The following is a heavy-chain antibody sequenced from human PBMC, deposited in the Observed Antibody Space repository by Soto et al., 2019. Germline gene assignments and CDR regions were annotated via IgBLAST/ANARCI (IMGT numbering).Heavy chain of an antibody. J-gene: IGHJ4*02. CDR1: GFTIGSFA. CDR2: IRGASGST. CDR3: AKDRGDSHGYPILDY. D-gene: IGHD3-22*01. Sequence: EVQLLESGGGLAQPGGSLRLSCAASGFTIGSFAMSWVRQAPGKGLEWVSMIRGASGSTYYADSVEGRFTISRDNSKNTLFLQMNSLRDEDPAVYYCAKDRGDSHGYPILDYWGQGTLVTVSS. V-gene: IGHV3-23*01.